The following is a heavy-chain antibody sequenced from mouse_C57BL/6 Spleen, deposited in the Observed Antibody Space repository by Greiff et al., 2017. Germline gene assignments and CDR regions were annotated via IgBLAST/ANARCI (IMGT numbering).Heavy chain of an antibody. Sequence: QVQLQQSGAELARPGASVKLSCKASGYTFTSYGISWVKQRTGQGLEWIGEIYPRSGNTYYNEKFKGKATLTADKSSSTAYMELRSLTSEDSAVYFCARSNYSSSYDYYAMDYWGQGTSVTVSS. J-gene: IGHJ4*01. CDR2: IYPRSGNT. CDR1: GYTFTSYG. CDR3: ARSNYSSSYDYYAMDY. D-gene: IGHD1-1*01. V-gene: IGHV1-81*01.